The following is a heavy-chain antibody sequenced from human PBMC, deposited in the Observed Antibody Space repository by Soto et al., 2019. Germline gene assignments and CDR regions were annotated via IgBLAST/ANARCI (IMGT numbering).Heavy chain of an antibody. J-gene: IGHJ6*02. CDR1: GFTFSSYS. D-gene: IGHD5-18*01. Sequence: GGSLRLSCAASGFTFSSYSMNWVRQAPGKGLEWVSSISSSSSYIYYADSVKGRFTISRDNAKNSLYLQMNSLRAEDTAVYYCARSRLQGYHYYGMDVWGQGTTVTVSS. CDR3: ARSRLQGYHYYGMDV. CDR2: ISSSSSYI. V-gene: IGHV3-21*01.